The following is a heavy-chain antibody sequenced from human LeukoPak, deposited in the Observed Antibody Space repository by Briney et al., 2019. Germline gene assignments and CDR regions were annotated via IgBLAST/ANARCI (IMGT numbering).Heavy chain of an antibody. D-gene: IGHD3-22*01. CDR3: ARLRRNSDRSGFYYYYDN. V-gene: IGHV3-21*01. J-gene: IGHJ4*02. CDR2: INTVSSYI. Sequence: GGSLRLSCAAPGFTFSSYSFNWVRQAPGKGLEWVSSINTVSSYIYYADSVRGRFTISRDNAENSLWLQMNSLRAEDSAVYYCARLRRNSDRSGFYYYYDNWGQGTLVTVSS. CDR1: GFTFSSYS.